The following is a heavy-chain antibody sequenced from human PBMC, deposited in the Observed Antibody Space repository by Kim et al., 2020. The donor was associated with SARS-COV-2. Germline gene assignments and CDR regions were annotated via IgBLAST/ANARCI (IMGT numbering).Heavy chain of an antibody. Sequence: GGSLRLSCAASGFTFRSYDMHLVRQAPGKGLEWVAVISYDGSNKYYADSVKGRFTISRDNSKNTLDLQMNSLRAEDTAVYYCARRSSSYYSDYWGQGTLVTVSS. D-gene: IGHD6-6*01. J-gene: IGHJ4*02. CDR3: ARRSSSYYSDY. CDR2: ISYDGSNK. CDR1: GFTFRSYD. V-gene: IGHV3-30-3*01.